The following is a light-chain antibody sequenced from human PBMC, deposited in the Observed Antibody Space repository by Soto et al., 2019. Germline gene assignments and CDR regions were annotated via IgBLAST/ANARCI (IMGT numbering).Light chain of an antibody. Sequence: DIQMTQSPSSLSASVGDRVTITCRASQSISSYLNWYQQKPGKAPKHLIYAASSLQSGVPSRFSGSGSGTDFTLTISSLKPEDFATYYCQQSYSTPWMFGQGTKVEIK. V-gene: IGKV1-39*01. CDR2: AAS. CDR3: QQSYSTPWM. CDR1: QSISSY. J-gene: IGKJ1*01.